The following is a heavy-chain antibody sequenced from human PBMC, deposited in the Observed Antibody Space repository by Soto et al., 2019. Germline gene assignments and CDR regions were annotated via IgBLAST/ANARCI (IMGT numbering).Heavy chain of an antibody. CDR2: IYYNGNT. CDR1: GGSISSGGYS. V-gene: IGHV4-31*03. CDR3: ARLPFVSGYDRHYYGMDV. Sequence: QVQLQESGPGLVKPSQTLSLTCTVSGGSISSGGYSWNWIRQPPGKGLEWIGYIYYNGNTYFNPSLKSRITMSVNTSKNQFSLKLSSVTTADTAVYYCARLPFVSGYDRHYYGMDVW. D-gene: IGHD5-12*01. J-gene: IGHJ6*01.